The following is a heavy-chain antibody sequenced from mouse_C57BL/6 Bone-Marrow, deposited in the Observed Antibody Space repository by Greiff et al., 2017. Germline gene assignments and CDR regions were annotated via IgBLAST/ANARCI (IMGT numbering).Heavy chain of an antibody. CDR3: AREGSIVTFDY. J-gene: IGHJ2*01. CDR2: IYPRDGST. D-gene: IGHD2-5*01. V-gene: IGHV1-85*01. CDR1: GYTFTSYD. Sequence: QVQLQQSGPELVKPGASVKLSCKASGYTFTSYDINWVKQRPGQGLEWIGWIYPRDGSTKYNEKFKGKGTLAEDTSSSTVYMELHRLTAEDSAVYFCAREGSIVTFDYWGQGTTLTVSS.